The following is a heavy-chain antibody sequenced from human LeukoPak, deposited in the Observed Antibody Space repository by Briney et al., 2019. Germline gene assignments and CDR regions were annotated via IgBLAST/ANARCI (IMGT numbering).Heavy chain of an antibody. CDR3: ARRHDDAFDI. Sequence: ASVKVSCKASGYTFTGYYMHGVRQAPGQGLEWMGWINPNSGGTNYAQKFQGRVTMTRDTSISTAYMELSWLRSDDTTVYYCARRHDDAFDIWGQGTMVTVSS. CDR1: GYTFTGYY. CDR2: INPNSGGT. V-gene: IGHV1-2*02. J-gene: IGHJ3*02.